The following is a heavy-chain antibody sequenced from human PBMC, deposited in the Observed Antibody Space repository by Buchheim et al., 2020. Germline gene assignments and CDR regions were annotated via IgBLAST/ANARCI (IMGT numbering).Heavy chain of an antibody. CDR3: AKDFLPSQYGGSWFGDYYYYGMDV. J-gene: IGHJ6*02. CDR1: GFTFSSYA. D-gene: IGHD6-13*01. Sequence: EVQLLESGGGLVQPGGSLRLSCAASGFTFSSYAMSWVRQAPGKGLEWVSAISGSGGSTYYADSVKGRFTISRDNSKSTLYLQMSSLRAEDTAVYYCAKDFLPSQYGGSWFGDYYYYGMDVWGQGTT. V-gene: IGHV3-23*01. CDR2: ISGSGGST.